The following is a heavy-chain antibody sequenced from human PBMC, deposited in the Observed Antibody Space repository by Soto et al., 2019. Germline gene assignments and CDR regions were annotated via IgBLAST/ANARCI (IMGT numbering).Heavy chain of an antibody. V-gene: IGHV3-74*01. CDR3: ARAYSSTDY. Sequence: GGSLRLSCAASGFTFSNYWMHWVRQAPGKGLVSVSRINSDGTRTSYADSVKGRFTISRDNAKNTLYLQMNSLRAEGTAVYYCARAYSSTDYWGQGTLVTVSS. J-gene: IGHJ4*02. D-gene: IGHD6-13*01. CDR2: INSDGTRT. CDR1: GFTFSNYW.